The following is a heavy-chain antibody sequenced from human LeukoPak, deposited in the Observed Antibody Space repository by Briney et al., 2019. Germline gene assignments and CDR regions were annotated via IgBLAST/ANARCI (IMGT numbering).Heavy chain of an antibody. J-gene: IGHJ6*02. D-gene: IGHD3-10*01. CDR2: FSAYNDNT. CDR1: GYTFTSYG. CDR3: ARDTRELYYYYYYGMDV. Sequence: ASVKVSCKASGYTFTSYGITWVRQAPGQGLEWLGGFSAYNDNTNYAQKLQGRVTMTTDTSTITAYMELRSLRSGDTAVYYCARDTRELYYYYYYGMDVWGQGTTVTVSS. V-gene: IGHV1-18*01.